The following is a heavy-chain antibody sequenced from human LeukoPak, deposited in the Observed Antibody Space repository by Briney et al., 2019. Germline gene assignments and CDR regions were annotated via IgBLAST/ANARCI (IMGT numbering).Heavy chain of an antibody. V-gene: IGHV5-51*01. Sequence: GESLKISCQGSGYSFTSYWIGWVRQVPGKGLEWMGIIYPGDSDTRYSPSVQGQVPISADKSISTAYLQWSSLKASDTAMYYCARGGSHGDYGMDVWGQGTTVTVSS. J-gene: IGHJ6*01. CDR3: ARGGSHGDYGMDV. CDR2: IYPGDSDT. D-gene: IGHD1-26*01. CDR1: GYSFTSYW.